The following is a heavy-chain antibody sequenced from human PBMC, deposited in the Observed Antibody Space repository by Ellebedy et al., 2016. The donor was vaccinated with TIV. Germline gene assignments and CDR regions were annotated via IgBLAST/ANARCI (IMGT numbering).Heavy chain of an antibody. CDR2: INHSGST. V-gene: IGHV4-34*01. J-gene: IGHJ6*04. D-gene: IGHD4-17*01. Sequence: SETLSLXXAVYGGSFSGYYWSWIRQPPGKGLEWIGEINHSGSTNYNPSLKSRVTISVDTSKNQFSLKLSSVTAADTAVYYCASIGDRSYYYGMDVWGKGTTVTVSS. CDR3: ASIGDRSYYYGMDV. CDR1: GGSFSGYY.